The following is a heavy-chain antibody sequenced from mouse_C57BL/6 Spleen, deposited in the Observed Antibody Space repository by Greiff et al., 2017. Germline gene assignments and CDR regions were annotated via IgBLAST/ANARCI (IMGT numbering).Heavy chain of an antibody. Sequence: EVQLQQSGAELVRPGASVKLSCTASGFNIKDDYMHWVKQRPEQGLEWIGWIDPENGDTEYASKFQGKATITADTSSNTAYLQLSSLTSEDTAVYYCTGPGAWFADWGQGTLVTVSA. CDR3: TGPGAWFAD. CDR2: IDPENGDT. CDR1: GFNIKDDY. J-gene: IGHJ3*01. V-gene: IGHV14-4*01.